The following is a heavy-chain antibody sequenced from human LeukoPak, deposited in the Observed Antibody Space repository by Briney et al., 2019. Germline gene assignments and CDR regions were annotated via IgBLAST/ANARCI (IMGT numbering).Heavy chain of an antibody. CDR3: AKDPRYSSSDYYFDY. CDR2: ISWNSGSI. CDR1: GFTFDDYA. D-gene: IGHD6-13*01. V-gene: IGHV3-9*01. Sequence: GGSLRLSCAASGFTFDDYAMHWVRQAPGKGLEWVSGISWNSGSIGYADSAKGRFTISRDNAKNSLYLQMNSLRAEDTALYYCAKDPRYSSSDYYFDYWGQGTLVTVSS. J-gene: IGHJ4*02.